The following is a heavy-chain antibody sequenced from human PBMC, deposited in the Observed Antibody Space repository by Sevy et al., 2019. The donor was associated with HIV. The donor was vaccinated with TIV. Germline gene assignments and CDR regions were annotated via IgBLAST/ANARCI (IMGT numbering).Heavy chain of an antibody. D-gene: IGHD3-3*01. V-gene: IGHV4-39*01. CDR3: ARLLWSGYYLYYFDY. Sequence: SETLSLTCTVSGGSISSSSYYWGWIRQPPGKGLEWIGSIYYSGSTYSNPSLKSRVTISVDTSKNQFSLKLSSVTAADTAVYYCARLLWSGYYLYYFDYWGQGTLVTVSS. CDR1: GGSISSSSYY. J-gene: IGHJ4*02. CDR2: IYYSGST.